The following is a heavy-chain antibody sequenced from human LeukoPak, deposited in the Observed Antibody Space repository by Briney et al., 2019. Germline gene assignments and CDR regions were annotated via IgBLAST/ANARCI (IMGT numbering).Heavy chain of an antibody. Sequence: GGSLRLSCAASGFTFSSYAMHWVRQAPGKGLEWVAVISYDGSNKYYADSVKGRFTISRDNSKNTPYLQMNSLRAEDTAVYYCAKGPYDFWSGLDYYYYGMDVWGQGTTVTVSS. CDR1: GFTFSSYA. CDR3: AKGPYDFWSGLDYYYYGMDV. D-gene: IGHD3-3*01. V-gene: IGHV3-30*04. J-gene: IGHJ6*02. CDR2: ISYDGSNK.